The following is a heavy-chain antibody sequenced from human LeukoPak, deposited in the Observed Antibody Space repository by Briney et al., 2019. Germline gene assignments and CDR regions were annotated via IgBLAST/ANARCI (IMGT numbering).Heavy chain of an antibody. Sequence: GGSLRLSCAVSGFTFSTFGMTWVRQAPGEGLDWVSIISGSGGTPSFTDSVKGRFTISRDNSKNTLYLQMNSLRAEDTPLYYCAKTRGISFSGVGPLCDYWGRGTLVTVSS. CDR3: AKTRGISFSGVGPLCDY. V-gene: IGHV3-23*01. CDR2: ISGSGGTP. D-gene: IGHD3-3*01. CDR1: GFTFSTFG. J-gene: IGHJ4*02.